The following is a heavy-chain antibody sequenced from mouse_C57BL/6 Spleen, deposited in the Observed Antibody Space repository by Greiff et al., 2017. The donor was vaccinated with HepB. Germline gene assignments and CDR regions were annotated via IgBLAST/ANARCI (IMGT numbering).Heavy chain of an antibody. J-gene: IGHJ2*01. CDR2: IYPRSGNT. D-gene: IGHD1-1*01. CDR3: ARQSYYGSSPYYFDY. V-gene: IGHV1-81*01. Sequence: VQLQQSGAELARPGASVKLSCKASGYTFTSYGISWVKQRTGQGLEWIGEIYPRSGNTYYNEKFKGKATLTADKSSSTAYMELRSLTSEDSAVYFCARQSYYGSSPYYFDYWGQGTTLTVSS. CDR1: GYTFTSYG.